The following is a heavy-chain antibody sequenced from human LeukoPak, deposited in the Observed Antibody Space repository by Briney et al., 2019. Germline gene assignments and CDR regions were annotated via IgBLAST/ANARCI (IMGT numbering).Heavy chain of an antibody. V-gene: IGHV3-23*01. J-gene: IGHJ6*02. Sequence: PGGSLRLSCAASGFTFSSYAMSWVRQAPGKGLEWGSAISGSGGSTYYADSVKGRFTISRDNSKKTLYLQMNSLRAEDTAVYYCAKDQGQVVPEYGMDVWGQGTTVTVSS. CDR2: ISGSGGST. CDR3: AKDQGQVVPEYGMDV. D-gene: IGHD2-15*01. CDR1: GFTFSSYA.